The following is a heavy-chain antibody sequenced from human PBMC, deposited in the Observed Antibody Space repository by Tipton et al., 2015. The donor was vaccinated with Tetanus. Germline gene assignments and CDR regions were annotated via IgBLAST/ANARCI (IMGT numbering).Heavy chain of an antibody. D-gene: IGHD3-3*01. CDR1: GGSVSSYY. V-gene: IGHV4-59*02. Sequence: TLSLTCTVSGGSVSSYYWTWFRQPPGKRLEWIGFVSSSGNSNYSPSLTGRVSMSLDTSKNQFSLKLASVTAADTAVYFCARANYDFSKKGPFDSWGQGSLVIVSA. CDR3: ARANYDFSKKGPFDS. CDR2: VSSSGNS. J-gene: IGHJ4*02.